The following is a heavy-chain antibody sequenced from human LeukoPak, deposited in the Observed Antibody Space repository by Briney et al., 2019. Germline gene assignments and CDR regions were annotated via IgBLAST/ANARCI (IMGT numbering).Heavy chain of an antibody. V-gene: IGHV3-30*03. Sequence: PGRSLRLSCAASGFTFSSYGMHWVRQAPGKGLEWVAVISYDGSNKYYADSVKGRFTISRDNSKNTLYLQMNSLRAEDTAVYYCARDRYSGSYYFDYWGQGTLVTVSS. D-gene: IGHD1-26*01. CDR1: GFTFSSYG. CDR3: ARDRYSGSYYFDY. CDR2: ISYDGSNK. J-gene: IGHJ4*02.